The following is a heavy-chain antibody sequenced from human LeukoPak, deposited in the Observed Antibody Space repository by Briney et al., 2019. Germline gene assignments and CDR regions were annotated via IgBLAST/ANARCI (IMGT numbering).Heavy chain of an antibody. J-gene: IGHJ4*02. Sequence: PSETLSLTCAVYGGPFSGYYWSWIRQPPGKGLEWIGEINHSGSTNYNPSLKSRVTISVDTSKNQFSLKLSSVTAADTAVYYCARGVTYYYDSSGYFDYWGQGTLVTVSS. V-gene: IGHV4-34*01. CDR1: GGPFSGYY. CDR2: INHSGST. D-gene: IGHD3-22*01. CDR3: ARGVTYYYDSSGYFDY.